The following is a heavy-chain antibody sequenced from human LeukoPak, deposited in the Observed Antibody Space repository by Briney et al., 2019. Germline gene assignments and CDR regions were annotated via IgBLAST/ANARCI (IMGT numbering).Heavy chain of an antibody. D-gene: IGHD2-15*01. V-gene: IGHV3-30*04. CDR2: ISKDGSNK. J-gene: IGHJ4*02. CDR1: GFTFSNYA. Sequence: PGGSLRLSCAASGFTFSNYAMHWVRQAPGKGLEWVAIISKDGSNKYYADSVKGRFTISRDNSKNTLYLQMNSLRAEDTAVYFCARDEVVGAYQFDYWGQGTLVTVTS. CDR3: ARDEVVGAYQFDY.